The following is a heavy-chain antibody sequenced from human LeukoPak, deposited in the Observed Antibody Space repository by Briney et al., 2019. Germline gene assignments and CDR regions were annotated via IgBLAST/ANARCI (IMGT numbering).Heavy chain of an antibody. V-gene: IGHV3-48*03. CDR3: ARETIDCGGDCYDY. Sequence: PGGSLRHSCAASGFTFSNYEMNWVRQAPGKGLEWISYITPDGTMAYYAGSVRGRFTVSRDNAKNSLYLQMNSLRADDTAVYYCARETIDCGGDCYDYWGQGTLATVSS. CDR1: GFTFSNYE. J-gene: IGHJ4*02. CDR2: ITPDGTMA. D-gene: IGHD2-21*01.